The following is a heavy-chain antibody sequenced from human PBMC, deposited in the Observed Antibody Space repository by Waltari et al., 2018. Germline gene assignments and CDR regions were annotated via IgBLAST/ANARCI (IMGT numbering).Heavy chain of an antibody. V-gene: IGHV3-21*02. Sequence: QLVESGGGLVKPGGSLRLSCAASGFAFSSYHMNWVRQAPEKGLEWVSSISSSSTYIYYADSVKGRFTVSRDNAKNALFLQMSSLRVEDTAVYYCASVDSSAFSRSFDYWGLGTLVTVSS. CDR1: GFAFSSYH. CDR3: ASVDSSAFSRSFDY. CDR2: ISSSSTYI. J-gene: IGHJ4*02. D-gene: IGHD3-22*01.